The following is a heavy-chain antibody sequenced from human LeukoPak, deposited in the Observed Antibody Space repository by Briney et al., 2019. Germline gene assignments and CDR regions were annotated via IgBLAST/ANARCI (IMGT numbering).Heavy chain of an antibody. Sequence: EASVKVSCKASGGTFSSYAISWMRQAPGQGLEWMGGIIPIFGTANYAQKFQGRVTITADESTSTAYMELSSLRSEDTAVYYCARDSFGVRGWFDPWGQGTLVTVSS. CDR3: ARDSFGVRGWFDP. D-gene: IGHD3-10*01. CDR2: IIPIFGTA. V-gene: IGHV1-69*13. J-gene: IGHJ5*02. CDR1: GGTFSSYA.